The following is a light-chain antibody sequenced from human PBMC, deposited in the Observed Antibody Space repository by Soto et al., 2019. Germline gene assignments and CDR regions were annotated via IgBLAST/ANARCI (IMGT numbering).Light chain of an antibody. V-gene: IGKV3-15*01. J-gene: IGKJ2*01. CDR2: GVT. Sequence: EIVMTQSPDTLSVSPGDTATLSCRSSQNIHINLAWYQQKPGQAPTLLIYGVTVRAPGVPARFSGSGSGTDFTLTIRSVQSGDFGVFYCQQYEGWPRTFGLGTKVEIQ. CDR1: QNIHIN. CDR3: QQYEGWPRT.